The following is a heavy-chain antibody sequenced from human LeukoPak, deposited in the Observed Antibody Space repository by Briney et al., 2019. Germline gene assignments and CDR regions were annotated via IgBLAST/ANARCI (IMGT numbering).Heavy chain of an antibody. J-gene: IGHJ4*02. CDR2: IIPIFGTA. Sequence: SVKVSCKASGGTFSSYAISWVRQAPGQGLEWMGGIIPIFGTANYAQKFQGRVTITADESTSTAYMELSSLRSEDTAVYYCARAGVDYYGSGSYYNLYYFDYWGQGTPVTVSS. CDR1: GGTFSSYA. CDR3: ARAGVDYYGSGSYYNLYYFDY. D-gene: IGHD3-10*01. V-gene: IGHV1-69*13.